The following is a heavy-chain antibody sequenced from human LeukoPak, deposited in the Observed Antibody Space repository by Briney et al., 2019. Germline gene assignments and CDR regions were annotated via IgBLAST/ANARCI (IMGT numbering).Heavy chain of an antibody. D-gene: IGHD3-3*01. CDR1: GFTFSSYA. CDR3: ARDTHPYDFWSGYTDY. V-gene: IGHV3-30-3*01. J-gene: IGHJ4*02. Sequence: PGGSLRLSCAASGFTFSSYAMHWVRQAPGKGLEWVAVISYDGSNKYYADSAKGRFTISRDNSKNTLYLQMNSLRAEDTAVYYCARDTHPYDFWSGYTDYWGQGTLVTVSS. CDR2: ISYDGSNK.